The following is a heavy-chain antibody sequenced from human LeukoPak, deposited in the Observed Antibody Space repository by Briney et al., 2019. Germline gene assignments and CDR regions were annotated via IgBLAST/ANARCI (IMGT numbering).Heavy chain of an antibody. V-gene: IGHV3-23*01. Sequence: PGGSLRLSCAASGFTFSSYAMRWVRQAPGKGLEWVSGISGSGGSTYYAESVKGRFTIPRDSSKNTLYLQMNSLRAEGTAVYSCAKGVEVRGQGTLVTVSS. CDR1: GFTFSSYA. CDR3: AKGVEV. J-gene: IGHJ4*02. CDR2: ISGSGGST. D-gene: IGHD3-22*01.